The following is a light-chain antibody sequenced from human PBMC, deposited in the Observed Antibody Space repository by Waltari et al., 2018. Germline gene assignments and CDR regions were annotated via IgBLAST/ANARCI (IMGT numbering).Light chain of an antibody. V-gene: IGKV1-39*01. J-gene: IGKJ2*01. CDR3: QQSYSSPRT. Sequence: DIQITQSPSSLSASVGDRVTLTCRASESISSYLNWYQQKPGKAPQLLIYAASNLQTGVPSRFSGSGSGTDFSLTITSLQPEDFATYYCQQSYSSPRTFGQGTKLEIK. CDR2: AAS. CDR1: ESISSY.